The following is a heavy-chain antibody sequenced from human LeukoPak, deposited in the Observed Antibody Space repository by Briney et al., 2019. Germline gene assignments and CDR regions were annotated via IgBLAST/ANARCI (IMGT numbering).Heavy chain of an antibody. D-gene: IGHD3-22*01. V-gene: IGHV3-20*04. Sequence: GGSLRLSCAASGFTFDDYGMSWVRQAPGKGLEWVSGINWNGGSTGYADSVKGRFTISRDNAKNSLYLQMNSLRAEDTAVYYCARDSTPTYYYDSSGYLADYWGQGTLVTVSS. CDR3: ARDSTPTYYYDSSGYLADY. J-gene: IGHJ4*02. CDR1: GFTFDDYG. CDR2: INWNGGST.